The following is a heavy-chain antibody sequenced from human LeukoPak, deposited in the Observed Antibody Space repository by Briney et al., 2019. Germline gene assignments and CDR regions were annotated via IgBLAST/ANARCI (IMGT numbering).Heavy chain of an antibody. CDR2: IYYSGST. J-gene: IGHJ4*02. CDR1: GGSISSYY. V-gene: IGHV4-59*08. D-gene: IGHD3-10*01. Sequence: SETLSLTCTVSGGSISSYYWSWIRQPPGKGLEWIGYIYYSGSTNYNPSLKSRVTISVDTSKNQFSLKLSSVTAADTAVYYCARHPSGSRFDYWGQGTLVTVSS. CDR3: ARHPSGSRFDY.